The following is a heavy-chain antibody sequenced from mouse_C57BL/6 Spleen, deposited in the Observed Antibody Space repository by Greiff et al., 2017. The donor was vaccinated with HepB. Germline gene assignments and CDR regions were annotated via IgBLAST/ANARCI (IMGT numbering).Heavy chain of an antibody. V-gene: IGHV3-6*01. D-gene: IGHD2-1*01. J-gene: IGHJ2*01. Sequence: ESGPGLVKPSQSLSLTCSVTGYSITSGYYWNWIRQFPGNKLEWMGYISYDGSNNYNPSLKNRISITRDTSKNQFFLKLNSVTTEDTATYYCARDGNNYFDYWGQGTTLTVSS. CDR1: GYSITSGYY. CDR2: ISYDGSN. CDR3: ARDGNNYFDY.